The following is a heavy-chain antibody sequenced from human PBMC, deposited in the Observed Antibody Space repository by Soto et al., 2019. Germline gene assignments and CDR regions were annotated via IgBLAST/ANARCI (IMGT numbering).Heavy chain of an antibody. V-gene: IGHV3-11*01. CDR2: ISSSGSTI. J-gene: IGHJ6*03. D-gene: IGHD5-12*01. CDR1: GFTFSDYY. CDR3: ARVLGGRGYSGYDRGLDYYYYYMDV. Sequence: GGSLRLSCAASGFTFSDYYMSWIRQAPGKGLEWVSYISSSGSTIYYADPVKGRFTISRDNAKNSLYLQMNSLRAEETAVYYCARVLGGRGYSGYDRGLDYYYYYMDVWGKGTTVTVSS.